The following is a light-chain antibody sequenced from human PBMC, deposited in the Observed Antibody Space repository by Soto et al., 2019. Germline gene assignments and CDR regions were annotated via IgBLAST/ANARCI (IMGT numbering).Light chain of an antibody. CDR3: QQLNTYPET. J-gene: IGKJ1*01. CDR1: QGISSY. V-gene: IGKV1-9*01. Sequence: DIQITQSPSSLSASVGDRVTITCRASQGISSYLAWYQQKPGKAPKLLIYAASTLQSGVPSRFSGSGSGTEFTLTISSLQPEDFATYDCQQLNTYPETFGQGTKV. CDR2: AAS.